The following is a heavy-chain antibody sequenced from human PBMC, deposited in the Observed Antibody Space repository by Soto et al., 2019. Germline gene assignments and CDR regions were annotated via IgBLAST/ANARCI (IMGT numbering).Heavy chain of an antibody. CDR3: ARFHDNSHFDR. CDR2: LYYSGST. Sequence: QVQLQESGPGLVKPSETLSLTCTVSGGSISNSYWSWSRQLPRKGLEWIGCLYYSGSTNYNPSLKSRVTISVDTSKNQFSLKLYSVTAADTAVYYCARFHDNSHFDRWVQGTLVTVSS. D-gene: IGHD1-1*01. J-gene: IGHJ4*02. CDR1: GGSISNSY. V-gene: IGHV4-59*08.